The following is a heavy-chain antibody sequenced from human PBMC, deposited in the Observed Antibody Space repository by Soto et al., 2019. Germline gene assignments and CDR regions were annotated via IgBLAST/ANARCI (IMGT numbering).Heavy chain of an antibody. CDR3: AKDLVDCSSTSCYTGAYYYYGMDV. V-gene: IGHV3-23*01. CDR1: GFTFSSYA. Sequence: PGGSLRLSCAASGFTFSSYAMSWVRQAPGKGLEWVSAISGSGGSTYYADSVKGRFTTSRDNSKNTLYLQMNSLRAEDTAVYYCAKDLVDCSSTSCYTGAYYYYGMDVWGQGTTVTVSS. D-gene: IGHD2-2*02. J-gene: IGHJ6*02. CDR2: ISGSGGST.